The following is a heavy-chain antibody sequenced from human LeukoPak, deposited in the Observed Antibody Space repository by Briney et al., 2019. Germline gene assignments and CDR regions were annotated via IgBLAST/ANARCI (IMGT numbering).Heavy chain of an antibody. V-gene: IGHV3-21*01. CDR1: GFTFSSYS. CDR3: ARDPFYCSSTSCGDY. Sequence: GGSLRLSCAASGFTFSSYSMNWVRQAPGKGLEWVSSISSSSSYIYYADSVKGRFTISRDNAKNSLYLQMNSLRAEHTAVYYCARDPFYCSSTSCGDYGGQGTLVTVSS. J-gene: IGHJ4*02. CDR2: ISSSSSYI. D-gene: IGHD2-2*01.